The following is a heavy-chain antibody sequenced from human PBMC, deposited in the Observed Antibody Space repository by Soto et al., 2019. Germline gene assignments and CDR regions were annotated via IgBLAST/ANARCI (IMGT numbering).Heavy chain of an antibody. CDR2: TYYRSKRYN. Sequence: SQTLSLTCAISGDSVSSNSAAWNWIRQSPSRGLEWLGRTYYRSKRYNDYAVSVKSRITINPDTSKNQFSLQLNSVTPEDTAVYYCAREGIVVVTAIHDAFDIWGQGTMVTVSS. CDR1: GDSVSSNSAA. J-gene: IGHJ3*02. CDR3: AREGIVVVTAIHDAFDI. D-gene: IGHD2-21*02. V-gene: IGHV6-1*01.